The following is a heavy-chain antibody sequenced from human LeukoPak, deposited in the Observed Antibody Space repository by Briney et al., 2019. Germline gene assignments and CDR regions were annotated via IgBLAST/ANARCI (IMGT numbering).Heavy chain of an antibody. J-gene: IGHJ4*02. V-gene: IGHV3-23*01. CDR2: ISGSGGGT. CDR3: AKDPLTMIVANPFDY. Sequence: GGSMRLSCAASGFTFSSYAMSWVRQAPGKGLEWVSAISGSGGGTYYADSVKGRFTISRDNSKNTLYLQMNSLRAEDTAVYYCAKDPLTMIVANPFDYWGQGTLVTVSS. D-gene: IGHD3-22*01. CDR1: GFTFSSYA.